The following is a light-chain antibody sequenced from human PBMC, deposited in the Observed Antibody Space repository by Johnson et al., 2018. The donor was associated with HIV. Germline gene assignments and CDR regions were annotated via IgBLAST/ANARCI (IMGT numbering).Light chain of an antibody. V-gene: IGLV1-51*01. CDR1: SSNIESDY. J-gene: IGLJ1*01. Sequence: QSVLTQPPSVSAAPGQKVDISCSGSSSNIESDYVSWYQQLPGTAPKLLIYDNNKRPSGIPDRFFGSKSGTSATLDITGLQTGDEGDYYCGTWDSSLGAGVFGTVTKVTVL. CDR2: DNN. CDR3: GTWDSSLGAGV.